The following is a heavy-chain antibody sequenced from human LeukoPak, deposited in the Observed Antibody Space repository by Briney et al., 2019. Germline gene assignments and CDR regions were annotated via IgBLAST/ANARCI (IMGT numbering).Heavy chain of an antibody. V-gene: IGHV4-59*08. CDR1: GGSISSYY. CDR3: ARTLYGDYPNYYYYGMDV. D-gene: IGHD4-17*01. Sequence: PSETLSLTCTVSGGSISSYYWSWIRQPPGKGLDWIGYIYYSGSTNYNPSLKSRVTISVDTSKNQLSLKLSSVTAADTAVYYCARTLYGDYPNYYYYGMDVWGQGTTVTVSS. CDR2: IYYSGST. J-gene: IGHJ6*02.